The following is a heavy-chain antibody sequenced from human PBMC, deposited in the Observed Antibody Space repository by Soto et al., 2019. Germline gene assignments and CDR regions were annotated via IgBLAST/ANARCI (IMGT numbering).Heavy chain of an antibody. CDR2: IYYSGST. CDR3: ARRWYSSSSLYYYYYGMDV. CDR1: GGSISSSSYY. Sequence: LSLTCTVSGGSISSSSYYWGWIRQPPGKGLEWIGSIYYSGSTYYNPSLKSRVTISVDTSKNQFSLKLSSVTAADTAVYYCARRWYSSSSLYYYYYGMDVWGQGTTVTVS. D-gene: IGHD6-6*01. J-gene: IGHJ6*02. V-gene: IGHV4-39*01.